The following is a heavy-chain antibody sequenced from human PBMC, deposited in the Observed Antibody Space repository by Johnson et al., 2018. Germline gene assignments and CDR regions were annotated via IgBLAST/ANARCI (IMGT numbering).Heavy chain of an antibody. V-gene: IGHV3-48*01. CDR1: GFTFSSYS. CDR2: ISSSSSTI. D-gene: IGHD3-22*01. Sequence: VQLVESGGGLVQPGGSPRLSCAASGFTFSSYSMNWVRQAPGKGLEWVSYISSSSSTIYYADSVKGRFTISRDNAKNSLYLQMNSLRAEDTDVYYCAREDSSGYFRDAFDIWGQGTMVTVSS. CDR3: AREDSSGYFRDAFDI. J-gene: IGHJ3*02.